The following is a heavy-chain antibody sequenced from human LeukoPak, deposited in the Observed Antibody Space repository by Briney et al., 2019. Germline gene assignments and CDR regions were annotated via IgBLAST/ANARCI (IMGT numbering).Heavy chain of an antibody. CDR1: GGSISSYY. J-gene: IGHJ3*02. V-gene: IGHV4-59*01. CDR3: ARGTPRVYAFDI. D-gene: IGHD3-10*01. Sequence: SETLSLTCTVSGGSISSYYWSWIRQPPGKGLEWIGYIYYSGSTNYNPSLKSRVTISVDTSKNQLSLKLSSVTAADTAVYHCARGTPRVYAFDIWGQGTMVTVSS. CDR2: IYYSGST.